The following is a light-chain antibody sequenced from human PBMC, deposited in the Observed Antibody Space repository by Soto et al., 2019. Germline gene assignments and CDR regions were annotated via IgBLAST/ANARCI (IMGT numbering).Light chain of an antibody. Sequence: EIVMTQSPATLSVSPGERATLSCRASQSVSSNLAWYQQKPGQAPRLLSYGASTRATGIPARFSGSGSGTEFTLTISSLQSEDFAVYFCQQYNNWPPWTFGQGTKVEI. CDR2: GAS. V-gene: IGKV3-15*01. CDR3: QQYNNWPPWT. CDR1: QSVSSN. J-gene: IGKJ1*01.